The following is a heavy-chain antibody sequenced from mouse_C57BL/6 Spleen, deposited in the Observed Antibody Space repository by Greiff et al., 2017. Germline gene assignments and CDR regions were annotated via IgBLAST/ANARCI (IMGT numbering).Heavy chain of an antibody. CDR3: ARGSDYGSSFAY. Sequence: VQLQQSGAELVKPGASVKISCKASGYAFSSYWMNWVKQRPGTGLEWIGQIYPGDGDTNYNGKFKGKATLTADKSSSTAYMQLSSLTSEDSAVYFCARGSDYGSSFAYWGQGTLVTVSA. CDR2: IYPGDGDT. V-gene: IGHV1-80*01. D-gene: IGHD1-1*01. CDR1: GYAFSSYW. J-gene: IGHJ3*01.